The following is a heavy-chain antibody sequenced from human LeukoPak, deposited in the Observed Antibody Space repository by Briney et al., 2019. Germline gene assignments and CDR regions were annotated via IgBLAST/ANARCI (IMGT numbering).Heavy chain of an antibody. CDR1: GFTFSSYG. Sequence: PGRSLRLSCAASGFTFSSYGMHWVRQAPGKGLEWVAVIWYDGSNKYYADSVKGRFTISRDNSKNTLYLQMNSLRAEDTAVYYCAKDGFRSHAFDIWGQGTMVTVSS. D-gene: IGHD3-10*01. J-gene: IGHJ3*02. V-gene: IGHV3-33*06. CDR2: IWYDGSNK. CDR3: AKDGFRSHAFDI.